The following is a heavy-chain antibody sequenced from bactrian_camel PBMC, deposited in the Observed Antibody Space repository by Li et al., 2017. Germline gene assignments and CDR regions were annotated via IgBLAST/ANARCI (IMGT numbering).Heavy chain of an antibody. CDR3: AAGGTSFGCRRLSLSTNTYAY. CDR2: LYGGGGST. V-gene: IGHV3S25*01. D-gene: IGHD3*01. CDR1: GTTNC. J-gene: IGHJ4*01. Sequence: QLVESGGGSVQAGGSLRLSCSASGTTNCMAWFRQAPGKEREGVAALYGGGGSTDYTDSVKGRFTISQDNAKNTVYLQMNSLKPEDTAMYYCAAGGTSFGCRRLSLSTNTYAYWGQGTQVTVS.